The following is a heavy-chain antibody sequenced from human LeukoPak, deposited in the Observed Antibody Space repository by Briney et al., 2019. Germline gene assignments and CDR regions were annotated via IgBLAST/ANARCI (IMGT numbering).Heavy chain of an antibody. J-gene: IGHJ4*02. CDR2: IYPGDYDT. CDR3: ARLIAVAGLYYFDY. V-gene: IGHV5-51*01. Sequence: GESLQISCKGSGYRFPSYWIGWVGQMPGKGLEWMGIIYPGDYDTRYSPSFQGQVTISADKSISTAYLQWSRLKASDTAMYYCARLIAVAGLYYFDYSGQGTLVTVSS. D-gene: IGHD6-19*01. CDR1: GYRFPSYW.